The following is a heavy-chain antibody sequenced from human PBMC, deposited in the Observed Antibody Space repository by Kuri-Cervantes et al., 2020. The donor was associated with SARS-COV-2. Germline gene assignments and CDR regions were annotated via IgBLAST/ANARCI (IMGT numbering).Heavy chain of an antibody. V-gene: IGHV3-21*01. CDR3: ARARTIAAHPENWFDP. J-gene: IGHJ5*02. CDR2: ISSSSSYI. Sequence: GGSLRLSCAASGFTFSSYSMNWVRQAPGKGLEWVSSISSSSSYIYYADSVKGRFTTSRDNAKNSLYLQMNSLRAEDTAVYYCARARTIAAHPENWFDPWGQGTLVTVSS. D-gene: IGHD6-6*01. CDR1: GFTFSSYS.